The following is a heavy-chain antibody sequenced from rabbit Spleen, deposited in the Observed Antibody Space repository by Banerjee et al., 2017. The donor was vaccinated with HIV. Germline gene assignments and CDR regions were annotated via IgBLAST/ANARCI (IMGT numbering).Heavy chain of an antibody. Sequence: QLVESGGGLVQPEGSLTLTCTASGVSFSSNYYMCWVRLAPGKGLEWIGYIDPVFGSAYYASWVNGRFTISSHNAQKMLYLQLNSLTAADTATYFCARGGGLWGPGTLVTVS. CDR1: GVSFSSNYY. V-gene: IGHV1S7*01. J-gene: IGHJ4*01. CDR3: ARGGGL. CDR2: IDPVFGSA.